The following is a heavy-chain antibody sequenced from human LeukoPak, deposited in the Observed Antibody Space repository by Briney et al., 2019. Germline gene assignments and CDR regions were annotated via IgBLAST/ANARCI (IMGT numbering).Heavy chain of an antibody. Sequence: ASVTVSCTPSGYTFTDYYTHWVRQAPGQGLEWMGWINPNSGETNSAQKFQGRVTMTGDTSISTAYMELRRVTSDDTAVYYCARDRDYSNTERGFDYWGQGTLVTVSS. J-gene: IGHJ4*02. CDR1: GYTFTDYY. CDR2: INPNSGET. CDR3: ARDRDYSNTERGFDY. V-gene: IGHV1-2*02. D-gene: IGHD4-11*01.